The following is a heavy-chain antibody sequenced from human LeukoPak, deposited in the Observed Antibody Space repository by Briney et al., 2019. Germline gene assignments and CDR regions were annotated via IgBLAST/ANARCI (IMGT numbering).Heavy chain of an antibody. Sequence: PSETLSLTCTVSGVSISSYYWSWLRQPAGKGLEWLGRIYTSGSTNYNPSLKSRVTMSVDTSKNQFSLKLSSVTAADTAVYYCARDRSEVMVRGVIILGPPHNWFDPWGQGTLVTVSS. CDR2: IYTSGST. V-gene: IGHV4-4*07. CDR3: ARDRSEVMVRGVIILGPPHNWFDP. D-gene: IGHD3-10*01. J-gene: IGHJ5*02. CDR1: GVSISSYY.